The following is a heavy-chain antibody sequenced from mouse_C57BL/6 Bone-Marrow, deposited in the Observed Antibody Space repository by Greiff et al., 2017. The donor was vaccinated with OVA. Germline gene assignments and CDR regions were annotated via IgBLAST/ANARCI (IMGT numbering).Heavy chain of an antibody. Sequence: EVQRVESGGDLVKPGGSLKLSCAASGFTFSSYGMSWVRQTPDKRLEWVATISSCGSYTYYPDSVKGRFTISRDNAKNTLYLQMSSLKSEDTAMYYCARHRLYAMDYWGQGTSVTVSS. V-gene: IGHV5-6*01. CDR2: ISSCGSYT. J-gene: IGHJ4*01. CDR1: GFTFSSYG. CDR3: ARHRLYAMDY. D-gene: IGHD3-2*02.